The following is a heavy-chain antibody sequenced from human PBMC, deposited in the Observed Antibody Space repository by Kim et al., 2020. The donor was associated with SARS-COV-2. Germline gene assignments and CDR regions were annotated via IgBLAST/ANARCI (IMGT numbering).Heavy chain of an antibody. Sequence: GGSLRLSCAASGFTFDDYAMHWVRQAPGKGLEWVSGISWNSGSIGYAHSVKGRFTISRDNAKNSLYLQMNSLRAEDTALYYCAKDYGSGSYYNAQIYYGMDVWGQGTTVTVSS. V-gene: IGHV3-9*01. D-gene: IGHD3-10*01. CDR3: AKDYGSGSYYNAQIYYGMDV. CDR2: ISWNSGSI. CDR1: GFTFDDYA. J-gene: IGHJ6*02.